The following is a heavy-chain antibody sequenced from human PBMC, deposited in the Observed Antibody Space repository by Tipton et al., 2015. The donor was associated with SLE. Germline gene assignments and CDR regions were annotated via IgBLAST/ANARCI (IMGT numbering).Heavy chain of an antibody. D-gene: IGHD2-15*01. CDR2: IYYSGST. J-gene: IGHJ3*02. Sequence: TLSLTCTVSGGSISSYYWSWIRQPPGKGLEWIGCIYYSGSTNYNPSLKSRVTISVDTSKNQFSLKLSSVTAADTAVYYCARAGGAFDIWGQGTMVTVSS. V-gene: IGHV4-59*01. CDR1: GGSISSYY. CDR3: ARAGGAFDI.